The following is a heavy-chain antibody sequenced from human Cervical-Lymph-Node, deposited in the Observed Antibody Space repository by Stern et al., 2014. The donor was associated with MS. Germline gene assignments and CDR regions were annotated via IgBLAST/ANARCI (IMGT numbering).Heavy chain of an antibody. V-gene: IGHV3-23*04. CDR3: AKKNSLGSISRSGMDV. J-gene: IGHJ6*02. D-gene: IGHD3-10*01. CDR2: ISGISGST. CDR1: GFTFGTFA. Sequence: EVQLVASGGGLVQPGGSLRLSCEVSGFTFGTFAMSWVRQAPGKGLEWVSDISGISGSTYYADPVKGRFAISRDKSKNTLHLQMNSLRVEDTAVYYCAKKNSLGSISRSGMDVWGQGTTVTVSS.